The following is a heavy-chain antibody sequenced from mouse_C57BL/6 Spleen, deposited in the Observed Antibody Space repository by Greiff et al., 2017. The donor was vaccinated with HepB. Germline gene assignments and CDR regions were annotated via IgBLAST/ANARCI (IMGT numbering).Heavy chain of an antibody. CDR2: ISGGGGNT. V-gene: IGHV5-9*01. D-gene: IGHD2-2*01. CDR1: GFTFSSYT. Sequence: EVKLVESGGGLVKPGGSLKLSCAASGFTFSSYTMSWVRQTPEKRLEWVATISGGGGNTYYPDSVKGRFTISRDNAKNTLYLQMSSLRSEDTALYYCARLGYAYYFDYWGQGTTLTVSS. CDR3: ARLGYAYYFDY. J-gene: IGHJ2*01.